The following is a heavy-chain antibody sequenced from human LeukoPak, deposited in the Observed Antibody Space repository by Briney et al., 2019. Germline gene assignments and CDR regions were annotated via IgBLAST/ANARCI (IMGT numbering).Heavy chain of an antibody. Sequence: GASVKVSCKVSGYTLTELSMHWVRQAPGKGLEWMGGFDPEDGETIYAQKFQGRVTMTEDTSTDTAYMELSSLRSEDTAVYYCATEEGYCSSTSCLFDCWGQGTLVTVSS. CDR1: GYTLTELS. CDR2: FDPEDGET. CDR3: ATEEGYCSSTSCLFDC. J-gene: IGHJ4*02. V-gene: IGHV1-24*01. D-gene: IGHD2-2*01.